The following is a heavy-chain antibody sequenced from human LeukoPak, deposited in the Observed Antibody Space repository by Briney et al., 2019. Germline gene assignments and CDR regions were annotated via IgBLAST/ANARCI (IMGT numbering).Heavy chain of an antibody. CDR1: GGSFSGYY. CDR2: INHSGST. D-gene: IGHD6-19*01. CDR3: ARPRQWLVRAPDAFDI. J-gene: IGHJ3*02. Sequence: SETLSLTCAVYGGSFSGYYWSWIRQPPGKGLEWIGEINHSGSTNYNPSLKSRVTISVDTSENQFSLKLSSVTAADTAVYYCARPRQWLVRAPDAFDIWGQGTMVTVSS. V-gene: IGHV4-34*01.